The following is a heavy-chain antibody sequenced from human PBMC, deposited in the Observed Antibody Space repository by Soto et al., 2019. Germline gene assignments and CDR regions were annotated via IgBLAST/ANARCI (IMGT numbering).Heavy chain of an antibody. CDR1: GYTFTSYY. CDR3: AREDIVVVPAAIGVGFYYYYMDV. V-gene: IGHV1-46*03. CDR2: INPSGGST. Sequence: ASVKVSCKASGYTFTSYYMHWVRQAPGQGLEWMGIINPSGGSTSYAQKFQGRVTMTRDTSTSTVYMELSSLRSEDTAVYYCAREDIVVVPAAIGVGFYYYYMDVWGKGTTVTVSS. J-gene: IGHJ6*03. D-gene: IGHD2-2*01.